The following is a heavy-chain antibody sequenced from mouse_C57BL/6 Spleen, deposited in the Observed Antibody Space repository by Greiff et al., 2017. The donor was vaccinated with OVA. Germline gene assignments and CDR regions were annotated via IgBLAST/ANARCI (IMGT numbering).Heavy chain of an antibody. Sequence: DVKLQESGPGLVKPSQSLSLTCSVTGYSITSGYYWNWIRQFPGNKLEWMGYISYDGSNNYNPSLKNRISITRDTSKNQFFLKLNSGTTEDTATYYCAREGGGFAYWGQGTLVTVSA. CDR3: AREGGGFAY. CDR1: GYSITSGYY. J-gene: IGHJ3*01. CDR2: ISYDGSN. V-gene: IGHV3-6*01.